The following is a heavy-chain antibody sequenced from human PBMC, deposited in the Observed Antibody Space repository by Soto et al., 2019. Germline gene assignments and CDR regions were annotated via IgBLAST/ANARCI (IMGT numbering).Heavy chain of an antibody. Sequence: GASVKVSCKASGHTLSGHSMHWVRQAPGQGLEWMGWINPNSGGTNYAQKFQGWVTMTRDTSISTAYMELSRLRSDDTAVYYCARHIDYWGQGTLVTVSS. CDR3: ARHIDY. V-gene: IGHV1-2*04. CDR2: INPNSGGT. J-gene: IGHJ4*02. CDR1: GHTLSGHS.